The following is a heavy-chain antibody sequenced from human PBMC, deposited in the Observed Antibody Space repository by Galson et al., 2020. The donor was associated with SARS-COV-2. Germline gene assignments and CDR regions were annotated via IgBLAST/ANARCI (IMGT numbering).Heavy chain of an antibody. CDR1: GFTFSSYS. Sequence: TGGSLRLSCAASGFTFSSYSMNWVRQAPGKGLERVSYISSSSSTIYYADSVKGRFTISRDNAKNSLYLQMNSLRDEDTAVYYCAGNPYYYDIYWFDPWGQGTLVTVSS. CDR2: ISSSSSTI. D-gene: IGHD3-22*01. CDR3: AGNPYYYDIYWFDP. V-gene: IGHV3-48*02. J-gene: IGHJ5*02.